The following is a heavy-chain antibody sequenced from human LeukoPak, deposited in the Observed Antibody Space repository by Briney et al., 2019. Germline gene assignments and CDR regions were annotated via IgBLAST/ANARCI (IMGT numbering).Heavy chain of an antibody. CDR2: IYQDGSKK. J-gene: IGHJ6*04. V-gene: IGHV3-7*03. CDR3: ACTNTFDV. CDR1: GFMFSNYW. D-gene: IGHD2/OR15-2a*01. Sequence: PGGSLRLSCAASGFMFSNYWMNWVRQAPGKGLEWVANIYQDGSKKNYVDSVKGRFTISRDNAIDSLYLQMNNLRAEDTAVYYCACTNTFDVWGKGATATVFS.